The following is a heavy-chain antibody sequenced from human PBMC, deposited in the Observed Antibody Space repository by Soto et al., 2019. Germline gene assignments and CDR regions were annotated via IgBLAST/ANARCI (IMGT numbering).Heavy chain of an antibody. Sequence: PGGSLRLSCAASGFTFSSYGMHWVRQAPGKGLEWVGRIKSKTDGGTTDYAAPVKGRFTISRDDSKNTLYLQMNSLKTEDTAVYYCTSPVVAADSWGHGPLVTVSS. D-gene: IGHD2-15*01. J-gene: IGHJ5*01. V-gene: IGHV3-15*01. CDR3: TSPVVAADS. CDR1: GFTFSSYG. CDR2: IKSKTDGGTT.